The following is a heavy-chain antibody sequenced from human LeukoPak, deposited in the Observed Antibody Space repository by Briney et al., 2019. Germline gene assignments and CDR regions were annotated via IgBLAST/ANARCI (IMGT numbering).Heavy chain of an antibody. CDR2: IYYSGST. CDR1: GGSISSSSYY. CDR3: ARQGWAAGEPRFDY. Sequence: PSETLSLTRTVSGGSISSSSYYWGWIRQPPGKGLEWIGSIYYSGSTYYNPSLKSRVTISVDTSKNQFSLKLSSVTAADTAVYYCARQGWAAGEPRFDYWGQGTLVTVSS. J-gene: IGHJ4*02. D-gene: IGHD6-13*01. V-gene: IGHV4-39*01.